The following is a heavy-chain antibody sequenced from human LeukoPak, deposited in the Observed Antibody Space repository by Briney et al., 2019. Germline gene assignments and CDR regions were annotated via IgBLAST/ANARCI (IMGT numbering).Heavy chain of an antibody. J-gene: IGHJ4*02. V-gene: IGHV3-48*03. CDR1: GFTFSSYE. D-gene: IGHD3-22*01. CDR2: ISSSGSTI. CDR3: ARVSRTYYYDSSGYYFDY. Sequence: PGGSLRLSCAASGFTFSSYEMHWVRQAPGKGLEWVSYISSSGSTIYYADSVKGRFTISRDNAKNSLYLQMNSLRAEDTAVYYCARVSRTYYYDSSGYYFDYWGQGTLVTVSS.